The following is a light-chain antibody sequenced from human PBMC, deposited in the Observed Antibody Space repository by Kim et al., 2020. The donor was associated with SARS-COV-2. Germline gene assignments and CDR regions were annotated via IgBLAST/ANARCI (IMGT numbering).Light chain of an antibody. J-gene: IGLJ1*01. CDR1: SIRKYF. CDR2: GKN. CDR3: NCRDSNDDRV. Sequence: VSLRQTLTITCQGDSIRKYFTSWYQKKPGQAPVLVIYGKNKRPTGIPDRFSGSNSGDTATLTITGAQAEDEADYYCNCRDSNDDRVFGTGTRVTVL. V-gene: IGLV3-19*01.